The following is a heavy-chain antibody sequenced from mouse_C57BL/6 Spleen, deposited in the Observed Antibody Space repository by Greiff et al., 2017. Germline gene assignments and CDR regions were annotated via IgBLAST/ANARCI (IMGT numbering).Heavy chain of an antibody. CDR3: ARHASFITTVDYAMDY. D-gene: IGHD1-1*01. J-gene: IGHJ4*01. CDR1: GFTFSSYT. Sequence: EVKVVESGGGLVKPGGSLKLSCAASGFTFSSYTMSWVRQTPEKRLEWVATMSGGGGNTYYPDSVKGRFTISRDNAKNTLYLQMSSLRSEDTALYYCARHASFITTVDYAMDYWGQGTSVTVSS. V-gene: IGHV5-9*01. CDR2: MSGGGGNT.